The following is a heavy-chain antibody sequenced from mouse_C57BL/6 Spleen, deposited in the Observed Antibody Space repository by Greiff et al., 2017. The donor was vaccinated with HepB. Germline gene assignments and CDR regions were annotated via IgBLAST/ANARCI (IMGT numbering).Heavy chain of an antibody. J-gene: IGHJ2*01. Sequence: QVQLQQSGPGLVQPSQSLSITCTVTGFSLTSYGVQWVRQSPGKGLEWLGVIWSSGRTDYNAAFISRLSISKNNSKSQVFFKMNSEQADDRAIYYCAREEYGSDLDYWGQGTTLTVSS. CDR3: AREEYGSDLDY. D-gene: IGHD1-1*01. V-gene: IGHV2-2*01. CDR2: IWSSGRT. CDR1: GFSLTSYG.